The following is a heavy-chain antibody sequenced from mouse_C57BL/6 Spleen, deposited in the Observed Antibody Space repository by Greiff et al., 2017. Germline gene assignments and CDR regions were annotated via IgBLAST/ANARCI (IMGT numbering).Heavy chain of an antibody. CDR2: INPYNGGT. CDR3: APPLTTVVATPFAY. Sequence: VQLQQSGPVLVKPGASVKMSCKASGYTFTDYYMNWVKQSHGKSLEWIGVINPYNGGTSYNQKFKGKATLTVDKSSSTAYMELNSLTSEDSAVYYCAPPLTTVVATPFAYWGQGTLVTVSA. V-gene: IGHV1-19*01. J-gene: IGHJ3*01. D-gene: IGHD1-1*01. CDR1: GYTFTDYY.